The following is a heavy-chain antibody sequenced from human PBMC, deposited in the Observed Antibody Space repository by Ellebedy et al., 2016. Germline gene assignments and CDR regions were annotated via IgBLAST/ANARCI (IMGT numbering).Heavy chain of an antibody. CDR2: ISGSGSST. V-gene: IGHV3-23*01. CDR1: GFAFSNYA. Sequence: GESLKISCAASGFAFSNYAMNWVRQAPGKGLEWVSVISGSGSSTYYVDSVKGRFTISRDSSKNTLYLQMNSLRDEDTAVYYCTTPDIVPGAFDIWGQGTMVTVSS. D-gene: IGHD5-12*01. CDR3: TTPDIVPGAFDI. J-gene: IGHJ3*02.